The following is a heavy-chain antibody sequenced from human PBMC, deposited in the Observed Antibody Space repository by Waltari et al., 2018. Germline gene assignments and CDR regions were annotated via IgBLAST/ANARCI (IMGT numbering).Heavy chain of an antibody. CDR1: GGSFSGYY. D-gene: IGHD6-19*01. V-gene: IGHV4-34*01. Sequence: QVQLQQWGAGLLKPSETLSLTCAVYGGSFSGYYWSWIRQPPGKGLEWIGEINHSGRTNYNPALKDRVTISVDTSKNQFSLKRSSVTAADTAVYYCARGSPGIAVAGTRLFDYWGQGTLVTVSS. CDR2: INHSGRT. J-gene: IGHJ4*02. CDR3: ARGSPGIAVAGTRLFDY.